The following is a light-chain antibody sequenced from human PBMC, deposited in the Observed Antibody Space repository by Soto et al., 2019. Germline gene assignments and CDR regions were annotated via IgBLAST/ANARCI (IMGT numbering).Light chain of an antibody. J-gene: IGLJ2*01. V-gene: IGLV2-18*02. CDR3: SSYTSSSTYVV. Sequence: QSALTQPPSGSGSPGQSVTICCTGTSSDVGSYNRVSWYQQPPGTAPKLMIYEVSNRPSGVPDRFSGSKSGNTASLTISGLQAEDEAEYYCSSYTSSSTYVVFGGGTKLTVL. CDR1: SSDVGSYNR. CDR2: EVS.